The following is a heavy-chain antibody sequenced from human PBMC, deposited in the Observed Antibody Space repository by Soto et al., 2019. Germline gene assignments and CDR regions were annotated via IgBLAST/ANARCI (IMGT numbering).Heavy chain of an antibody. CDR3: ARGDGDYYDGSGYLGRH. D-gene: IGHD3-22*01. V-gene: IGHV3-74*01. CDR1: GFTFSSYW. Sequence: EVQLVESGGGLVQPGGSLRLSCAASGFTFSSYWMHWVRQAPGKGLVWVSRIKSDGSGTSYADSVKGRLTISRDNAKNIRYMQRNCLRAEEMAVYYCARGDGDYYDGSGYLGRHWGQGTLVTVS. J-gene: IGHJ4*02. CDR2: IKSDGSGT.